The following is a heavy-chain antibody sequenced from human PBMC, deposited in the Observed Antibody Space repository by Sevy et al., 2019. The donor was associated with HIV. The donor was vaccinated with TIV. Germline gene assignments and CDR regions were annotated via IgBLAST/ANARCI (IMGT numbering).Heavy chain of an antibody. V-gene: IGHV3-11*01. CDR2: ISSSGSTI. J-gene: IGHJ6*02. CDR3: ARDSSVVVPAANSDYYYGLDV. Sequence: GGSLRLSCAASGFTFSDYYMSWIRQAPGKGLEWVSYISSSGSTIYYADSVKGRFTISRDNAKNSLYLQMNRLRAEDTAVYYCARDSSVVVPAANSDYYYGLDVWGQGTTVTVSS. CDR1: GFTFSDYY. D-gene: IGHD2-2*01.